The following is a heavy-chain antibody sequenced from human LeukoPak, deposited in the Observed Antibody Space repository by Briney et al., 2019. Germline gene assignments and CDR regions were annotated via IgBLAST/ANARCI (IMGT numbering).Heavy chain of an antibody. Sequence: GGSLRLSCVSSGFSFSNYAMSWVRQAPGKGLEWVSSISGSGGSTHYADSVKGRFTISRDKTKNTLCLQMNSLRAEDTAVYYCAKSAYYDASGYYREYYFDYWGQGTLVTVSS. D-gene: IGHD3-22*01. CDR3: AKSAYYDASGYYREYYFDY. CDR2: ISGSGGST. J-gene: IGHJ4*02. V-gene: IGHV3-23*01. CDR1: GFSFSNYA.